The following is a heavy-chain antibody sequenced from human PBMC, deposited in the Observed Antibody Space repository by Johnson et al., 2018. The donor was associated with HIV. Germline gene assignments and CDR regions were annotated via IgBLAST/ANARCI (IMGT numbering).Heavy chain of an antibody. CDR1: GFTFSSYG. V-gene: IGHV3-30*02. CDR2: IRYDGTNK. CDR3: AKEEEDAFDI. J-gene: IGHJ3*02. Sequence: QVQLVESGGGVVQPGRSLRLSCAASGFTFSSYGMHWVRQAPGKGLEWVAFIRYDGTNKYYDESVKGRFTISRDNSKNTLYLQMNSLRAEDTAVYYCAKEEEDAFDIWGQGTMVTVSS.